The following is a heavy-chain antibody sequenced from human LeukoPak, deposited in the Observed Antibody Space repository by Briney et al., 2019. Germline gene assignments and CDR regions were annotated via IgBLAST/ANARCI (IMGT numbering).Heavy chain of an antibody. V-gene: IGHV3-23*01. J-gene: IGHJ4*02. CDR2: IGGSGDKT. CDR1: GFTFSNYG. D-gene: IGHD6-19*01. Sequence: GSLRLSCAASGFTFSNYGMHWVRQAPGKGLEWVSTIGGSGDKTFYADSVKGRFTISRDNSKNMLHLQMSSLTGEDTALYYCVRRGDASSGWGDHDYWGQGALVTVSS. CDR3: VRRGDASSGWGDHDY.